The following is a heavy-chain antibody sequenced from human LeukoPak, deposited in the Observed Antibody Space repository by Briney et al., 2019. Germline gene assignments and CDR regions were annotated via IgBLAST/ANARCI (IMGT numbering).Heavy chain of an antibody. CDR2: IYYTGST. V-gene: IGHV4-59*08. CDR3: ARLRPSIGAAGTFDY. CDR1: GASITTYY. D-gene: IGHD6-13*01. J-gene: IGHJ4*02. Sequence: SETLSLTCTVSGASITTYYWSWIRQPPGKGLEWIGYIYYTGSTKYNASLKSRVTISVDTSKNQFSLKVSSVTAADTAVYYCARLRPSIGAAGTFDYWGQGTLVTVSS.